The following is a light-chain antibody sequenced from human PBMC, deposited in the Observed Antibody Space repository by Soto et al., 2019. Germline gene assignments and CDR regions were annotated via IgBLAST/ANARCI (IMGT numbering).Light chain of an antibody. CDR1: QSVSSSY. Sequence: EMVLTQSPGTLSLSPGERATLSCRASQSVSSSYLAWYQQKPGQAPRVLIYGTSSRATGIPDRFSGSGSGTDFTLTISRLEPEDFAVYYCQQYTTSSWTFGQGTKVDIK. CDR2: GTS. CDR3: QQYTTSSWT. J-gene: IGKJ1*01. V-gene: IGKV3-20*01.